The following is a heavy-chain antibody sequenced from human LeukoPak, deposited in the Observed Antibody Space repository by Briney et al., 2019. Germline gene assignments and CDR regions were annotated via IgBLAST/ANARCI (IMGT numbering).Heavy chain of an antibody. CDR2: ISYDGSNK. Sequence: GGSLRLSCAASGFTFSSYAMHWVRQAPGKGLEWVAVISYDGSNKYYADSVKGRFTISRDNSKNTLYLQMNSLRAEDTAVYCCARDKLIAAAGLGTLFDYWGQGTLVTVSS. CDR1: GFTFSSYA. CDR3: ARDKLIAAAGLGTLFDY. V-gene: IGHV3-30*04. D-gene: IGHD6-13*01. J-gene: IGHJ4*02.